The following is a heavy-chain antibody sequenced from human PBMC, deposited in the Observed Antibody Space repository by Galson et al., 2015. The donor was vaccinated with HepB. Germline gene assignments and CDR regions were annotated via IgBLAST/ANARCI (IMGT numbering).Heavy chain of an antibody. D-gene: IGHD3-9*01. CDR2: ISSSSSYI. Sequence: SLRLSCAASGFTFSSYSMNWVRQAPGKGLEWVSSISSSSSYIYYADSVKGRFTISRDNAKNSLYLQMNSLRAEDTAVYYCARDPKYYDILTGYYDYYYGMDVWGQGTTVTVSS. CDR3: ARDPKYYDILTGYYDYYYGMDV. J-gene: IGHJ6*02. CDR1: GFTFSSYS. V-gene: IGHV3-21*01.